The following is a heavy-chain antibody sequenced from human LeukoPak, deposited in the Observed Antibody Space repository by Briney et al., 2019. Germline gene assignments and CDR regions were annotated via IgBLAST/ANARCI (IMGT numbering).Heavy chain of an antibody. J-gene: IGHJ4*02. CDR2: VFHSGST. CDR1: GYSISSGYY. D-gene: IGHD5-18*01. Sequence: SETLSLTCAVSGYSISSGYYWGWIRQPPGKGLEWIGSVFHSGSTYYNPSLRSRVTISLDTSKNQFSLQLSSVAAADTAVYYCAGPDTAMNYWGQGTLVTVSS. V-gene: IGHV4-38-2*01. CDR3: AGPDTAMNY.